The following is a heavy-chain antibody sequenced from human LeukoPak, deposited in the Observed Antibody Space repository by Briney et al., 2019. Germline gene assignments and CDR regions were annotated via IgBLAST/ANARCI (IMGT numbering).Heavy chain of an antibody. J-gene: IGHJ4*02. CDR2: IRSKAYGGTT. V-gene: IGHV3-49*03. Sequence: PGGSLRLSCTASGFTFGDYAMSWFRQAPGKGLEWVGFIRSKAYGGTTEYAASVKGRFTISRDDSKSIAYLQMNSLKTEDTAVYYCTRDSSAYYYDSGGYWGQGTLVTVSS. D-gene: IGHD3-22*01. CDR3: TRDSSAYYYDSGGY. CDR1: GFTFGDYA.